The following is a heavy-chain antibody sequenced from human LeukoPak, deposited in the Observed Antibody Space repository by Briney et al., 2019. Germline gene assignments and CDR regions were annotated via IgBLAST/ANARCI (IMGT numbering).Heavy chain of an antibody. J-gene: IGHJ4*02. CDR2: INHSGST. D-gene: IGHD1-26*01. Sequence: SGTLSLTCAVYGGSFSGYYWSWIRQPPGKGLEWIGEINHSGSTNYNPSLKSRVTISVDTSKNQFSLKLSSVTAADTAVYYCARVVYSGSYLLDYWGQGTLVTVSS. CDR3: ARVVYSGSYLLDY. CDR1: GGSFSGYY. V-gene: IGHV4-34*01.